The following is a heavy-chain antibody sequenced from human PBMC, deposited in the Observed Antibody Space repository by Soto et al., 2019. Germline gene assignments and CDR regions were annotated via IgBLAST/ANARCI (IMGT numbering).Heavy chain of an antibody. Sequence: GGSLRLSCAASGFTFSSYGMHWVRQAPGKGLEWVAVIWYDGSNKYYADSVKGRFTISRENSKNTLYLPMNSLRAEDTAVYYCRVAAADDFDYWGQGTLVTVSS. CDR3: RVAAADDFDY. CDR1: GFTFSSYG. J-gene: IGHJ4*02. CDR2: IWYDGSNK. V-gene: IGHV3-33*01. D-gene: IGHD6-13*01.